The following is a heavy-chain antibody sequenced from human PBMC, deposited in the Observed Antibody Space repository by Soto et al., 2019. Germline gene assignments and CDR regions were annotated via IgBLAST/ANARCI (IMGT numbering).Heavy chain of an antibody. Sequence: QVQLVQSGAEVKKPEASVKVSCKASGYTFTSYGISWVRQAPGQGLEWMGWISAYNGNTNYAQKLQGRVTMTTDTSTSTAYMELRSLRSDDTAVYYCARGPAYYYGSGSYAAGYGMDVWGQGTTVTVSS. D-gene: IGHD3-10*01. CDR3: ARGPAYYYGSGSYAAGYGMDV. CDR2: ISAYNGNT. J-gene: IGHJ6*02. CDR1: GYTFTSYG. V-gene: IGHV1-18*01.